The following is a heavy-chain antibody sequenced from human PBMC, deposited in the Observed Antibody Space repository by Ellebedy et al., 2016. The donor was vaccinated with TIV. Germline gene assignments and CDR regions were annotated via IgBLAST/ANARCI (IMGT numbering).Heavy chain of an antibody. CDR3: ARDDLEDFWSGYPDY. CDR1: GYTFTRYY. CDR2: VNPSGGST. V-gene: IGHV1-46*04. J-gene: IGHJ4*02. D-gene: IGHD3-3*01. Sequence: AASVKVSCKASGYTFTRYYMHWVRQAPGQGLEWMGIVNPSGGSTSYAQKLQGRVTMTRDTSTSTVYMELSSLSSEDTAVYYCARDDLEDFWSGYPDYWGQGTLVTVSS.